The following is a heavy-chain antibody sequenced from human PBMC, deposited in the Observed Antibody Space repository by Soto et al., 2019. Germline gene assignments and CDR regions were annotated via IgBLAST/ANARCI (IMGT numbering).Heavy chain of an antibody. V-gene: IGHV3-30*18. CDR1: GFTFSCYG. CDR2: ISYDGSNK. J-gene: IGHJ4*02. Sequence: GGSLRLSCAASGFTFSCYGMHWVRQAPGKGLEWVAVISYDGSNKYYADSVKGRFTISRDNSKNTLYLQMNSLRAEDTAVYYCAKVGSYYYDSSGTHFDYWGQGTLVTVSS. CDR3: AKVGSYYYDSSGTHFDY. D-gene: IGHD3-22*01.